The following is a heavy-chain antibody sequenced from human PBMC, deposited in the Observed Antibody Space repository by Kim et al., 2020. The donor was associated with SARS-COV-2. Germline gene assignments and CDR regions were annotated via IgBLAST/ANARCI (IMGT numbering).Heavy chain of an antibody. J-gene: IGHJ5*02. D-gene: IGHD6-13*01. V-gene: IGHV4-39*01. Sequence: SETLSLTCTVSGGSISSSSYYWGWIRQPPGKGLEWIGSIYYSGSTYYNPSLKSRVTISVDTSKNQFSLKLSSVTAADTAVYYCARHSARDGSSFSGFDPWGQGTLVTVSS. CDR2: IYYSGST. CDR3: ARHSARDGSSFSGFDP. CDR1: GGSISSSSYY.